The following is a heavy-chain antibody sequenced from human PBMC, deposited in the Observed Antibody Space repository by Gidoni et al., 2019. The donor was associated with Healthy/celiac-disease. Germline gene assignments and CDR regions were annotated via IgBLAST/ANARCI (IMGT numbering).Heavy chain of an antibody. V-gene: IGHV3-23*01. CDR2: ISGSGGST. J-gene: IGHJ6*03. D-gene: IGHD5-18*01. CDR1: GFTFSSYA. Sequence: EVQMLASGGGLVQPVGSLRLSCAASGFTFSSYAMSWVRQDQGTGLEWVSAISGSGGSTYYADSVKGRLPISRDNSKNTLYLQMNSLRAEDTAVYYCAKGSSGYSYVYYYYYYMDVWGKGTTVTVSS. CDR3: AKGSSGYSYVYYYYYYMDV.